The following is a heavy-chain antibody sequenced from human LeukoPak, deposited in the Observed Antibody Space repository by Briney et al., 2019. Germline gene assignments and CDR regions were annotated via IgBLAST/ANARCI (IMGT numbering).Heavy chain of an antibody. Sequence: SETLSLTCTVSGGSISSYYWSWIRQPPGKGLEWIGYIYTSGSTNYNPSLKSRVTISVDTSNNQFSLKLSSVTAADTAVYYCARSDYNWNHRAEYFQHWGQGTLVTVSS. CDR1: GGSISSYY. J-gene: IGHJ1*01. D-gene: IGHD1-14*01. V-gene: IGHV4-4*09. CDR3: ARSDYNWNHRAEYFQH. CDR2: IYTSGST.